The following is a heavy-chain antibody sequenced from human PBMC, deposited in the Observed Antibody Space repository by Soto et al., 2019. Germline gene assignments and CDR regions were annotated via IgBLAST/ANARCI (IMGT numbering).Heavy chain of an antibody. J-gene: IGHJ4*02. V-gene: IGHV3-33*01. CDR1: GFTFSSYG. CDR2: IWYDGSNK. CDR3: AREGIRFLEWTEHNDY. Sequence: QVQLVESGGGVVQPGRSLRLSCAASGFTFSSYGMHWVRQAPGKGLEWVAVIWYDGSNKYYADSVKGRFTISRDTSKNTLYLKMTSLRAEDTAVYYCAREGIRFLEWTEHNDYWGQGTLVTVSS. D-gene: IGHD3-3*01.